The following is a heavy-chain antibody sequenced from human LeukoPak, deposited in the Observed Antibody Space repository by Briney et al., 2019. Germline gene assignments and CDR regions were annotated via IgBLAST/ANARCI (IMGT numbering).Heavy chain of an antibody. CDR1: GYTFTSYA. Sequence: GASVKVSCKASGYTFTSYAMHWVRQAPGQRLEWMGWINAGNGNTKYSQKFQGRVTITRDTSASTAYMELSSLRSEDTAVYYCARSADHYRYSSSWYCFDYWGQGTLVTVSS. CDR2: INAGNGNT. D-gene: IGHD6-13*01. J-gene: IGHJ4*02. CDR3: ARSADHYRYSSSWYCFDY. V-gene: IGHV1-3*01.